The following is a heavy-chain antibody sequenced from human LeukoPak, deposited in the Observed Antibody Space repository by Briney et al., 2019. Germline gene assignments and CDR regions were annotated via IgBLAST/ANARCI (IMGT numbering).Heavy chain of an antibody. CDR1: GGSFSGYY. V-gene: IGHV4-34*01. Sequence: PSETLSLTCAVYGGSFSGYYWSWIRQPPGKGLEWIGEINHSGSTNYNPSLKSRVTISVDTSKNQFSLKLSSVTAADTAVYYCARRKYYDYVWGSHNFDYWGQGTPVTVSS. CDR3: ARRKYYDYVWGSHNFDY. D-gene: IGHD3-16*01. CDR2: INHSGST. J-gene: IGHJ4*02.